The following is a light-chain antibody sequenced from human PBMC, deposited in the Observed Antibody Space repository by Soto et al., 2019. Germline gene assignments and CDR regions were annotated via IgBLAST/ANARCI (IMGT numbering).Light chain of an antibody. Sequence: DIQMTQSPSTLSASVGDRVTITCRASQSISSWLAWYQQKPGKAPKPLIYDASSLASGVPSRFSGSGSGTEFTLTISSLQPDDFATYYCQQYNSYSSLTFGGGTKVEIK. J-gene: IGKJ4*01. CDR3: QQYNSYSSLT. CDR1: QSISSW. CDR2: DAS. V-gene: IGKV1-5*01.